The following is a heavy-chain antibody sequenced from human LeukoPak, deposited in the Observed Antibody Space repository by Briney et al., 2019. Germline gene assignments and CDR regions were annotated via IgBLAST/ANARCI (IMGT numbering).Heavy chain of an antibody. Sequence: PSETLSLTCTVSGGSISSSSYYWGWLRQPPGKGLEWIGSIYYSGSTYYNPSLKSRVTISVDTSKDQFSLKLSSVTAADTAVYYCARHWKAARQKLADYWGQGTLVTVSS. D-gene: IGHD6-6*01. CDR2: IYYSGST. V-gene: IGHV4-39*01. CDR3: ARHWKAARQKLADY. CDR1: GGSISSSSYY. J-gene: IGHJ4*02.